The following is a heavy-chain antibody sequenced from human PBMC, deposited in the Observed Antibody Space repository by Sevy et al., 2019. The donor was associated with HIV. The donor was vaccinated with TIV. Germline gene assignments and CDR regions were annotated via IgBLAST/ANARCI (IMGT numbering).Heavy chain of an antibody. J-gene: IGHJ4*02. V-gene: IGHV3-7*03. CDR1: GFTFSDYW. CDR3: VRAGVGACFDY. Sequence: GGSLRLSCATSGFTFSDYWMTWVRQAPGKGLEWVAFMKRDGSEKSYVDSVKGRFTISRDNAKKSLDLQMNSLRVEDTAVYYCVRAGVGACFDYWGQGTLVTVSS. D-gene: IGHD1-26*01. CDR2: MKRDGSEK.